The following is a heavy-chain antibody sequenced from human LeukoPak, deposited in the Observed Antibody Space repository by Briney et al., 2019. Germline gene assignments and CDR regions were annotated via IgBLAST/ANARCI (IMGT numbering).Heavy chain of an antibody. CDR2: IYYSGNT. CDR3: ASSPWGDYYFDY. V-gene: IGHV4-39*01. Sequence: SETLSLTCTVSGGSISSSSYYWGWIRQPPGKGLEWIGSIYYSGNTYYNPSLKSRVTISADTSKKQFSMELSSVTAADTAVYCCASSPWGDYYFDYWGQGTLVTVSS. J-gene: IGHJ4*02. D-gene: IGHD2-21*02. CDR1: GGSISSSSYY.